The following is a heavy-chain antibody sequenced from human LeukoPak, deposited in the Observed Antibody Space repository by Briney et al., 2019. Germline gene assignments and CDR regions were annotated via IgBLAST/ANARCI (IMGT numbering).Heavy chain of an antibody. CDR2: INHIGRT. J-gene: IGHJ5*02. CDR3: ARGLCDLVYCSGGSCQIWFDP. V-gene: IGHV4-34*01. CDR1: GGSPSGYY. D-gene: IGHD2-15*01. Sequence: SETLSLTCAVHGGSPSGYYWSWIRQPPGKGLGWVGEINHIGRTNNNPSLKSRVTISGDTSKNQFSLKLRSVTAADTAVYYCARGLCDLVYCSGGSCQIWFDPWGHGTLVTVSS.